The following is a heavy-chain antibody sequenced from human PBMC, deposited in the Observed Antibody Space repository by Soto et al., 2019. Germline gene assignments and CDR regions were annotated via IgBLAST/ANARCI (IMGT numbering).Heavy chain of an antibody. CDR1: GGSISSYY. D-gene: IGHD3-10*01. CDR3: ATYSGSARRDAFDI. Sequence: PSETLSLTCTVSGGSISSYYWSWIRQPAGKGLEWIGRIYTSGSTNYNPSLKSRVTMSVDTSKNQFSLKLSSVTAADTAVYYCATYSGSARRDAFDIWGQGTMVTVSS. V-gene: IGHV4-4*07. J-gene: IGHJ3*02. CDR2: IYTSGST.